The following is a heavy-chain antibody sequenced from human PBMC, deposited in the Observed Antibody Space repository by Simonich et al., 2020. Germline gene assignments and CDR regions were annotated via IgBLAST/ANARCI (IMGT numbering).Heavy chain of an antibody. CDR1: GFTFSSYS. V-gene: IGHV3-21*01. CDR2: ISSKSSYI. D-gene: IGHD1-26*01. CDR3: ARGIVGASGAFDI. Sequence: EVQLVESGGGLVKPGGSLRLSCAASGFTFSSYSMNWIRQAPSKGREVFSSISSKSSYIYYADAVKGRFTISRDNAKNSLFLQMNSLRAEDTAVYYCARGIVGASGAFDIWGQGTMVTVSS. J-gene: IGHJ3*02.